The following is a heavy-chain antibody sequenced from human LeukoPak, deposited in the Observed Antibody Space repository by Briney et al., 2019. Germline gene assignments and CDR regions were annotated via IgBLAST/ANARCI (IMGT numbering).Heavy chain of an antibody. J-gene: IGHJ4*02. CDR1: GFTFSSYD. V-gene: IGHV3-23*01. D-gene: IGHD3-10*01. CDR3: AKDRDYSGSGNYYYYYFDS. CDR2: ISGSGHST. Sequence: PGGSLRLSCAASGFTFSSYDMKWVRQAPGKGLEWVSSISGSGHSTYYADSVKGRFTLSRDNSKNTLHLQMNSLRAEDTAVYYCAKDRDYSGSGNYYYYYFDSWGQGTLVTVSS.